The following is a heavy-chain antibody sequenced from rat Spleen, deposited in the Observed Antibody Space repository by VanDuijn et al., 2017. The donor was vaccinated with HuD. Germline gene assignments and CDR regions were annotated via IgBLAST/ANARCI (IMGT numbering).Heavy chain of an antibody. CDR3: ATDGYYDGIYYSVYVMDA. J-gene: IGHJ4*01. CDR1: GFTFSDYY. D-gene: IGHD1-12*02. CDR2: ISPSGGST. V-gene: IGHV5S23*01. Sequence: EVRLVESGGGLVQPGRSLKLSCVTSGFTFSDYYMAWVRQAPTKGLEWVASISPSGGSTYYRGSVKGRFTISRDNAKNTHYLQMDSLKSEDTATYYCATDGYYDGIYYSVYVMDAWAQGASVTVSS.